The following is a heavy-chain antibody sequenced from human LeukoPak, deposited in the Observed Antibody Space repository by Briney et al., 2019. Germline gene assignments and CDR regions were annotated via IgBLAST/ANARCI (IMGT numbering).Heavy chain of an antibody. CDR1: GYTFTSYD. Sequence: ASVKASCKASGYTFTSYDINWVRQATGQGLEWMGWMNPNSGNTNYAQKLQGRVTMTTDTSTSTAYMELRSLRSDDTAVYYCARDNYYDSSGYYLPAFDIWGQGTMVTVSS. D-gene: IGHD3-22*01. V-gene: IGHV1-18*01. CDR3: ARDNYYDSSGYYLPAFDI. J-gene: IGHJ3*02. CDR2: MNPNSGNT.